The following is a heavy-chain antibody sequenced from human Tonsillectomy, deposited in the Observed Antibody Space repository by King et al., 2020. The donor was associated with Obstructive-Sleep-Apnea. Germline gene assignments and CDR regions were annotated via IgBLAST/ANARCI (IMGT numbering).Heavy chain of an antibody. D-gene: IGHD3-22*01. CDR3: ARTYDYYDSSGYPAVDY. CDR2: ISSSSSTI. V-gene: IGHV3-48*01. J-gene: IGHJ4*02. CDR1: GFTFGSYS. Sequence: VQLVESGGGLVQPGGSLRLSCAASGFTFGSYSMNWVRQAPGKGLEWVSYISSSSSTIYYADSVKGRFTISRDNAKNSLYLQMNSLRAEDTAVYYCARTYDYYDSSGYPAVDYWGQGTLVTVSS.